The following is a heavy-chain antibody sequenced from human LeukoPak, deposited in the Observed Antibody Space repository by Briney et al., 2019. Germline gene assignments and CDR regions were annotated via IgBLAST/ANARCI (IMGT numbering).Heavy chain of an antibody. CDR3: ASESYYDSSGFDY. CDR1: GGSISSGDYY. Sequence: SQTLSLTCTVSGGSISSGDYYWSWIRQPPGKGLEWIGYIYYSGSTYYNPSLKSRVTISVDTSKNQFSLKLSSVTAADTAVYYCASESYYDSSGFDYWGQGTLVTVSS. J-gene: IGHJ4*02. V-gene: IGHV4-30-4*01. CDR2: IYYSGST. D-gene: IGHD3-22*01.